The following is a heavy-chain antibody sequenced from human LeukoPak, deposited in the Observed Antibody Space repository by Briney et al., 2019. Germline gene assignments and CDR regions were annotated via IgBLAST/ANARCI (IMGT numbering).Heavy chain of an antibody. Sequence: GESLKIPCKGSGYSFTSYWIGWVRQMPGKGLEWMGIIYPGDTDTRYSPSFQGQVTISADKSISTAYLQWSSLKASDTAMYYCARWGDGDTWFLTEWGQGTLVTVSS. CDR3: ARWGDGDTWFLTE. CDR2: IYPGDTDT. D-gene: IGHD3-10*01. J-gene: IGHJ4*02. V-gene: IGHV5-51*01. CDR1: GYSFTSYW.